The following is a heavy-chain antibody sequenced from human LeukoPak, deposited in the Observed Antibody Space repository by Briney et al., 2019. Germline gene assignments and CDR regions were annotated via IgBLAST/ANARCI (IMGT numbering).Heavy chain of an antibody. CDR2: ISGSGDNT. CDR1: GFTFSSFA. CDR3: AKDFGAGGGSVVDS. D-gene: IGHD3-10*01. J-gene: IGHJ4*02. Sequence: GGSLRLSCAPSGFTFSSFAMSWVRQAPGKGLEWVSAISGSGDNTYYADSVKGRFTISRDNSKNTLHLQMSSLSAEDTAVDYWAKDFGAGGGSVVDSWGQGTLVTVSS. V-gene: IGHV3-23*01.